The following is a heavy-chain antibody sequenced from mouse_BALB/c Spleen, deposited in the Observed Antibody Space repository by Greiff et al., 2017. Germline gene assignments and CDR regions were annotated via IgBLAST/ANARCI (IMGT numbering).Heavy chain of an antibody. Sequence: QVHVKQPGAELVRPGASVKLSCKASGYTFTSYWINWVKQRPGQGLEWIGNIYPSDSYTNYNQKFKDKATLTVDKSSSTAYMQLSSPTSEDSAVYYCTRGGITTVVATDWYFDVWGAGTTVTVSS. D-gene: IGHD1-1*01. CDR3: TRGGITTVVATDWYFDV. CDR2: IYPSDSYT. V-gene: IGHV1-69*02. CDR1: GYTFTSYW. J-gene: IGHJ1*01.